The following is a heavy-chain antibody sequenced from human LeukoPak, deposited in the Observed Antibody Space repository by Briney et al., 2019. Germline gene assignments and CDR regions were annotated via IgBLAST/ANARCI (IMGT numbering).Heavy chain of an antibody. D-gene: IGHD6-19*01. V-gene: IGHV4-34*01. CDR2: INHSGST. CDR1: GYSISSGYY. CDR3: ASSGIAVAGPSYYFDY. Sequence: PSETLSLTCAVSGYSISSGYYWNWIRQSPGKGLEWIGEINHSGSTNYNPSLKSRVTISGDPSKNQFSLKVSSVTAADSAAYYCASSGIAVAGPSYYFDYWGQGTLVTVSS. J-gene: IGHJ4*02.